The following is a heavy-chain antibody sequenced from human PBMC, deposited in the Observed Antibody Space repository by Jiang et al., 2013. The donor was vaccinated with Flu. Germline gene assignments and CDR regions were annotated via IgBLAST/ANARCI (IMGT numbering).Heavy chain of an antibody. D-gene: IGHD3-3*02. J-gene: IGHJ2*01. V-gene: IGHV1-3*04. Sequence: SGAEVKEPGASVKVSCKASGHTFRSHAINWVRLAPGQRFEWMGWVNTGNGDTKSSQKFRDRVTFTRDTSATTVYMELRSLRSEDTAVYFCARVTLGVNWYFDLWGRGTLVTVSS. CDR1: GHTFRSHA. CDR2: VNTGNGDT. CDR3: ARVTLGVNWYFDL.